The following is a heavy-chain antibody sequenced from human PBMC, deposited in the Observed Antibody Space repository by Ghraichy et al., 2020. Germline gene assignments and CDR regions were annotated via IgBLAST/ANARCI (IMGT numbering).Heavy chain of an antibody. V-gene: IGHV3-7*01. D-gene: IGHD3-22*01. CDR3: ASAYYYDRFGTAFDI. CDR2: IKQDGSEK. Sequence: GGSLRLSCAASGFTFSSYWMSWVRQAPGKGLEWVANIKQDGSEKYYVDSVKGRFTISRDNAKNSLYLQMNSLRAEDTAVYYCASAYYYDRFGTAFDIWGQGTMVTVSS. J-gene: IGHJ3*02. CDR1: GFTFSSYW.